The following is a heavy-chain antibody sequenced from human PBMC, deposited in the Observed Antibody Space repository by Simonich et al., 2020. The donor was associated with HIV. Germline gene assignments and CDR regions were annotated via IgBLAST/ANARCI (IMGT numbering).Heavy chain of an antibody. D-gene: IGHD4-17*01. Sequence: QVQLQQWGAGVLKPSETLSLTCAVYGGSSSGYYWSWIRPPPGKGREWIGENKHRGSTNHNPSLKSRVTISVDTSKNQFSLKLSSVTAADTAVYYCARRHPTTVTTPYFDYWGQGTLVTVSS. J-gene: IGHJ4*02. CDR1: GGSSSGYY. V-gene: IGHV4-34*01. CDR2: NKHRGST. CDR3: ARRHPTTVTTPYFDY.